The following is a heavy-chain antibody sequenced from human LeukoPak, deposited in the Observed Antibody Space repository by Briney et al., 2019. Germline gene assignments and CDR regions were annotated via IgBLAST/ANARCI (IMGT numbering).Heavy chain of an antibody. CDR3: AKDPYDFWSGSNWFDP. CDR2: ISGGGGST. CDR1: GFTFSSYA. Sequence: GGSLRLSCAASGFTFSSYAMSWVRQAPGKGLEWVSAISGGGGSTYYADSVKGRFTISRDNSKNTLYLQMNSLRAEDTAVYYCAKDPYDFWSGSNWFDPWGQATLVTVSS. J-gene: IGHJ5*02. V-gene: IGHV3-23*01. D-gene: IGHD3-3*01.